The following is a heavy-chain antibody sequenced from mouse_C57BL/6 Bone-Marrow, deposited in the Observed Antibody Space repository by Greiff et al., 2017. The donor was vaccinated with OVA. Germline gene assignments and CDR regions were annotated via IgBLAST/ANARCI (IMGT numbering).Heavy chain of an antibody. CDR2: ISYDGSN. Sequence: EVKLVESGPGLVKPSQSLSLTCSVTGYSITSGYYWNWIRQLPGNKLEWMGYISYDGSNNYNPTLKNRISITRDTSKSQFFLKLNSVTTEDTATYYCARETAQATDYFDDWGQGTTLTVSS. CDR3: ARETAQATDYFDD. J-gene: IGHJ2*01. CDR1: GYSITSGYY. V-gene: IGHV3-6*01. D-gene: IGHD3-2*02.